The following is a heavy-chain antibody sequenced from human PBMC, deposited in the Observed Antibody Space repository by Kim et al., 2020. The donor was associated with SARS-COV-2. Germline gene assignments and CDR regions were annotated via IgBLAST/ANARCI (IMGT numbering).Heavy chain of an antibody. CDR3: ARATSPITMVRGVIIGDVGYYYGMDV. CDR2: IIPIFGTA. D-gene: IGHD3-10*01. Sequence: SVKVSCKASGGTFSSYAISWVRQAPGQGLEWMGGIIPIFGTANYAQKFQGRVTITADESTSTAYMELSSLRSEDTAVYYCARATSPITMVRGVIIGDVGYYYGMDVWGQGTTVTVSS. CDR1: GGTFSSYA. V-gene: IGHV1-69*13. J-gene: IGHJ6*02.